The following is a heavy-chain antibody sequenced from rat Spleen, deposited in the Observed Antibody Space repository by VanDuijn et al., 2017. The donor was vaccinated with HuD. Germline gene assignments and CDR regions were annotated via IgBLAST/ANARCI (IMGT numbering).Heavy chain of an antibody. D-gene: IGHD5-1*01. CDR2: INTGGGNT. J-gene: IGHJ1*01. V-gene: IGHV5-25*01. CDR1: GFTFSNYY. Sequence: EVQLVASGGGLVQPGRSMTLSCAALGFTFSNYYMAWVRQAPTKGLEWVASINTGGGNTYYRGSVKGRFTISRDNAKSTLYLQMDSLRSEDTATYYCVRLLGAPDWYFDFWGPGTMVTVSS. CDR3: VRLLGAPDWYFDF.